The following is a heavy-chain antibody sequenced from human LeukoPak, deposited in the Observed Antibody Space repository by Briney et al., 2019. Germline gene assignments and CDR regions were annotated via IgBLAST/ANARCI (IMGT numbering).Heavy chain of an antibody. J-gene: IGHJ4*02. CDR2: IFYTGST. CDR1: GDSMISGGHY. V-gene: IGHV4-31*03. D-gene: IGHD1-1*01. CDR3: ARSPGIWNEYRGLEY. Sequence: SETLSLTCTVSGDSMISGGHYWNWLRQRPGKGLEWIGYIFYTGSTYYNPSLKSRVTISVDTSKNQFSLKLSSVTAADTAVYYCARSPGIWNEYRGLEYWGEGALVTVSS.